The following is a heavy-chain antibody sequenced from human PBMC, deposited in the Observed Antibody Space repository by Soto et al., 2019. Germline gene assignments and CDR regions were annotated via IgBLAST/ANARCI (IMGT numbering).Heavy chain of an antibody. CDR3: ARLGYCSGGSCYPRYYYYYMDV. J-gene: IGHJ6*03. Sequence: ASVKVSCKASGYTFTSYDINWVRQATGQGLEWMGWMNPNSGNTGYAQKFQGRVTMTRNTSISTAYMELSSLRSEDTAVYYCARLGYCSGGSCYPRYYYYYMDVWGKGPRSPSP. V-gene: IGHV1-8*01. D-gene: IGHD2-15*01. CDR2: MNPNSGNT. CDR1: GYTFTSYD.